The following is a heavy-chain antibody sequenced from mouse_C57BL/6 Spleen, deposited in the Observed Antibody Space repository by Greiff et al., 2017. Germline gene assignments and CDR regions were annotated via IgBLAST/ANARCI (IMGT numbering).Heavy chain of an antibody. J-gene: IGHJ4*01. D-gene: IGHD3-2*02. CDR2: FYPGSGSI. CDR3: ARHEKTLDSSGSAMDY. V-gene: IGHV1-62-2*01. Sequence: QVQLKESGAELVKPGASVKLSCKASGYTFTEYTIHWVKQRSGQGLEWIGWFYPGSGSIKYNEKFKDKATLTADKSSSTVYMELSRLTSEDSAVYFCARHEKTLDSSGSAMDYWGQGTSVTVSS. CDR1: GYTFTEYT.